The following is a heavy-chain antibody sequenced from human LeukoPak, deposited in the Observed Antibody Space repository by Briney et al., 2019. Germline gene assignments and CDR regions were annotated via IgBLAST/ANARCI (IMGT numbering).Heavy chain of an antibody. Sequence: LPGGSLRLSCAASGFTFSSYAMSWVRQAPGKGLEWVSAISGSGGSTYYADSVKGRFTISRDNSKNTLYLQMNSLRAEDTAVYYCAKVLWGKPRAVVVPAWFDPWGQGTLVTVSS. V-gene: IGHV3-23*01. J-gene: IGHJ5*02. CDR1: GFTFSSYA. CDR3: AKVLWGKPRAVVVPAWFDP. D-gene: IGHD2-2*01. CDR2: ISGSGGST.